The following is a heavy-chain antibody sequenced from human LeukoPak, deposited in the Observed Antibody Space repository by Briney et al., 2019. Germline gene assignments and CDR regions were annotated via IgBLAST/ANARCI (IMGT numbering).Heavy chain of an antibody. J-gene: IGHJ6*04. CDR2: ISGGGGDT. CDR1: GFTFSSYW. CDR3: AKDKYPYYYGSGSYYYGLDV. Sequence: PGGSLRLSCAASGFTFSSYWMHWVRQAPGKGLEWVSSISGGGGDTNYADSVKGRLTISRDNSKSTLYLQMNSLRAEDTAIYYCAKDKYPYYYGSGSYYYGLDVWGKGTTVTVSS. V-gene: IGHV3-23*01. D-gene: IGHD3-10*01.